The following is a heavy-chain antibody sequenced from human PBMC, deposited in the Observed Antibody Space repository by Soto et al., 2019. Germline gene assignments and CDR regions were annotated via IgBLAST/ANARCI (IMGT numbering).Heavy chain of an antibody. J-gene: IGHJ6*02. V-gene: IGHV1-69*06. CDR3: ARGVKVQLELHCGMDV. Sequence: QVQLVQSGAEVKKPGSSVNVSCKASGGTFSSYAISWVRQAPGQGLEWMGGIIPIFGTANYAQKFQGRVTITADKSTSTAYMELSSLRSEDTAVYYCARGVKVQLELHCGMDVWGQGTTVTVSS. CDR2: IIPIFGTA. D-gene: IGHD1-1*01. CDR1: GGTFSSYA.